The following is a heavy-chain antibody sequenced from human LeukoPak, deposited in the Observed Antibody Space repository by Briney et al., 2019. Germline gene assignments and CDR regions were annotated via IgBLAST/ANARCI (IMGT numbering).Heavy chain of an antibody. Sequence: PGGSLRLSCAASGFTFDDYAMHWVRQAPGKGLEWVSGISWNSGSRAYADSVKGRFTISRDNAKNSLYLQMNSLRAEDTALYYCVKDATTLVKYFDYWGQGKLVTVSS. CDR3: VKDATTLVKYFDY. J-gene: IGHJ4*02. CDR1: GFTFDDYA. V-gene: IGHV3-9*01. CDR2: ISWNSGSR. D-gene: IGHD5-18*01.